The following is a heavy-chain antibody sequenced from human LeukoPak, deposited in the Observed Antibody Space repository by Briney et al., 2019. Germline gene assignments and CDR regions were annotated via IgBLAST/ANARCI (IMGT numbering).Heavy chain of an antibody. CDR1: GFTVSSNY. D-gene: IGHD4-23*01. V-gene: IGHV3-66*01. CDR2: IYSGGST. CDR3: ARATVVGAFDI. Sequence: GGSLRLSCAASGFTVSSNYMSWVRQAPGKGLEWVSVIYSGGSTYYADSVKGRFTISRDNSKNTLYLQMNSLRAEDTAVYYCARATVVGAFDIWGQGTMVTVSS. J-gene: IGHJ3*02.